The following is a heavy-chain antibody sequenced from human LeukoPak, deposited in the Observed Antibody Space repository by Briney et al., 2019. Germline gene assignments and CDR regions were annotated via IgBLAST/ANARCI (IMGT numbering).Heavy chain of an antibody. CDR1: GDTVSSYSAA. J-gene: IGHJ4*02. CDR3: ARVAGYSYGYGPFDY. V-gene: IGHV6-1*01. D-gene: IGHD5-18*01. Sequence: SQTLSLICAISGDTVSSYSAAWNWIRQSPSRGLEWLGSTYYRSKWYNDYAEAVKIRISIHPDTSKNQFSLLLTSVTPEDTAVYYCARVAGYSYGYGPFDYWGQGTLVTVSS. CDR2: TYYRSKWYN.